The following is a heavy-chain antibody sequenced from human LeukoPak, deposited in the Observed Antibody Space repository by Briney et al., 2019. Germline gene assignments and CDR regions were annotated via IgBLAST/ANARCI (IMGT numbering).Heavy chain of an antibody. CDR3: ARASITMIVVVPDDY. CDR1: GYTFTSYG. V-gene: IGHV1-18*01. D-gene: IGHD3-22*01. J-gene: IGHJ4*02. Sequence: ASVKVSCKASGYTFTSYGIRWVRQAPGQGLEWMGWISAYNGNTNYAQKLQGRVTMTTDTSTGTAYMELRSLRSDDTAVYYCARASITMIVVVPDDYWGQGTLVTVSS. CDR2: ISAYNGNT.